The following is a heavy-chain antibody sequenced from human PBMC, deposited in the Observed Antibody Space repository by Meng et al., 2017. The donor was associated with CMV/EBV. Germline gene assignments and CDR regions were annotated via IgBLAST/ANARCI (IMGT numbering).Heavy chain of an antibody. CDR2: INPNSGGT. D-gene: IGHD1-7*01. J-gene: IGHJ2*01. Sequence: ASVKVSCKASGDTFTGYYMHWVRQAPGQGLEWMGWINPNSGGTNYAQKFQGRVTMTRDTSISTAYMELSRLKSDDTAVYYCAINGITGTTLTWYFDLWGRGTLVTVSS. V-gene: IGHV1-2*02. CDR3: AINGITGTTLTWYFDL. CDR1: GDTFTGYY.